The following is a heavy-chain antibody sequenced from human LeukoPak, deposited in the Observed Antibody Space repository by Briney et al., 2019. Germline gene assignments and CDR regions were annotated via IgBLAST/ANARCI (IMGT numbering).Heavy chain of an antibody. CDR2: IYYSGST. CDR1: GGSISGYY. D-gene: IGHD5-18*01. Sequence: SETLSLTCTVSGGSISGYYWSWIRQPPGKGLEWIGFIYYSGSTNYNPSLKSRVTISVDTSKNQFSLKLTSVTAADTAVYYCARYSYGGYDFDYWGQGTLVTVSS. CDR3: ARYSYGGYDFDY. V-gene: IGHV4-59*08. J-gene: IGHJ4*02.